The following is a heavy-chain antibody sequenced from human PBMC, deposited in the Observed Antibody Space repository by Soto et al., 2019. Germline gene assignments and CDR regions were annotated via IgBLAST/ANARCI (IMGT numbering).Heavy chain of an antibody. J-gene: IGHJ1*01. D-gene: IGHD3-22*01. V-gene: IGHV4-59*08. CDR3: ARLGAYYQAMDS. CDR2: IYYSGSS. CDR1: RGSISRYY. Sequence: SETLSLTCTVSRGSISRYYFSWIRQPPGKGLEWIGYIYYSGSSNYNPSLQSRVSISVDTAKNEVSLKLTSVTAADTAVYFCARLGAYYQAMDSWGQGTLVTVSS.